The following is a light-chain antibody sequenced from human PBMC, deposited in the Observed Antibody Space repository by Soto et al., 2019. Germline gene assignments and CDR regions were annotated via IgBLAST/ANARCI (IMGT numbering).Light chain of an antibody. Sequence: EVLMTQSPATLSVSPGERVTLSCRASQSVGGDVAWYQQKPGQAPRLLIYGAITRATGIPASFSGSGSGTEFTLTISSLQSEDFAVYYCQQYNNWPLTFGGGTKVEIK. CDR2: GAI. CDR3: QQYNNWPLT. V-gene: IGKV3-15*01. CDR1: QSVGGD. J-gene: IGKJ4*01.